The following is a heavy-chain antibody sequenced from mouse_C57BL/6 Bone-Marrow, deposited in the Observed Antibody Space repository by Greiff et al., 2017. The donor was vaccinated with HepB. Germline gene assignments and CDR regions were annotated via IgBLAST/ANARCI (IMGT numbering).Heavy chain of an antibody. CDR1: GISITTGNYR. D-gene: IGHD1-1*01. Sequence: VHLQQSGPGLVKPSQTVFLTCTVTGISITTGNYRWSWIRPFPGNKLEWIGYIYYSGTITYNPSLTSRTTITGDTPKNQFFLEMNSLTAEDTATYYCARVDGYYFDYWGQGTTLTVSS. CDR3: ARVDGYYFDY. CDR2: IYYSGTI. J-gene: IGHJ2*01. V-gene: IGHV3-5*01.